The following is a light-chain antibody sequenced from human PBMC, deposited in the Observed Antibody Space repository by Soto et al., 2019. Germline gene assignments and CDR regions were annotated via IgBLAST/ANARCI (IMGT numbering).Light chain of an antibody. CDR2: EVS. V-gene: IGLV2-14*01. Sequence: QSALTQPASMSGSPGQSITLSRTGTSSDVGGYDYVSWYQQHPGEAPKLIISEVSNRPSGVSNRFSGSKSGNTASLTISGLLAEDEADYYCSSYSSSSIWVFGGGTKLTVL. CDR3: SSYSSSSIWV. CDR1: SSDVGGYDY. J-gene: IGLJ3*02.